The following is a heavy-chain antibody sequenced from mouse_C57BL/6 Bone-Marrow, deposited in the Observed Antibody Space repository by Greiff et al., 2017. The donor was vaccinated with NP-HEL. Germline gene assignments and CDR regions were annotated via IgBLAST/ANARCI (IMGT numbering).Heavy chain of an antibody. CDR2: ISYDGSN. D-gene: IGHD1-1*01. CDR3: AIRGFYYYGSSRGDYAMDY. J-gene: IGHJ4*01. Sequence: EVQLQESGPGLVKPSQSLSLTCSVTGYSITSGYYWNWIRQFPGNKLEWMGYISYDGSNNYNPSLKNRISITRDTSKNQFFLKLNSVTTEDTATYYCAIRGFYYYGSSRGDYAMDYWGQGTSVTVSS. CDR1: GYSITSGYY. V-gene: IGHV3-6*01.